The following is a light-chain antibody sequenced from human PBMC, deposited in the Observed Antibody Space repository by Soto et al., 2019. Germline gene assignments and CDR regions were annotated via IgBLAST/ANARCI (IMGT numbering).Light chain of an antibody. CDR1: PAIASF. CDR3: QQLNRSPWT. J-gene: IGKJ1*01. Sequence: IQLTQSLSSLSASVGDRVTITCRASPAIASFLAWYQQKPGTAPKLLIYGASTLQSGVPSRFSGSRSGTDYTLTIASLQPEDFATYYCQQLNRSPWTFGHGTQVNMK. CDR2: GAS. V-gene: IGKV1-9*01.